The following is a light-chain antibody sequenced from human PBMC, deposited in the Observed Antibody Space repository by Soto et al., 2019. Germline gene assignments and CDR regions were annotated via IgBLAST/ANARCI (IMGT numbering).Light chain of an antibody. J-gene: IGKJ1*01. V-gene: IGKV1-6*01. CDR3: LHDYNYPWT. CDR2: AAS. Sequence: AIQMTQSPSSLSASVGDRVTITCRASQGIRNDLGWYQQKPGKAPKLLIYAASSLKGGVPSRFSGSGSGTDFTLTISNLQPEDFATYYCLHDYNYPWTFGQGTKVEIK. CDR1: QGIRND.